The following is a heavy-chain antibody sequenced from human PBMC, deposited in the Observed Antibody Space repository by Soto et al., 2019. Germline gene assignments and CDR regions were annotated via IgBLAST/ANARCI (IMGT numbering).Heavy chain of an antibody. Sequence: GGSLRLSCAASGFTFSSYGMHWVRQAPGKGLEWVAVISYDGSNKYYADSVKGRFTISRDNSKNTLYLQMNSLRAEDTAVYYCAKYRYGDYGNYYYGMDVWGQGTTVTV. D-gene: IGHD4-17*01. CDR3: AKYRYGDYGNYYYGMDV. CDR2: ISYDGSNK. CDR1: GFTFSSYG. V-gene: IGHV3-30*18. J-gene: IGHJ6*02.